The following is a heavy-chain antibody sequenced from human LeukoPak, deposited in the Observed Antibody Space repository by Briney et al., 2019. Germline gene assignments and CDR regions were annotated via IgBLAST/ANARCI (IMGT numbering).Heavy chain of an antibody. V-gene: IGHV4-30-4*01. CDR2: IYYSGIT. Sequence: SETLSLACTVSGGSISSGDYYWSWIRQPPGKGLEWIGYIYYSGITYYNPSLKSRVTISVDTSKNQFSLKLSSVTAADTAVYYCARGVTAIWGGFDIWGQGTMVTVSS. D-gene: IGHD2-21*02. J-gene: IGHJ3*02. CDR3: ARGVTAIWGGFDI. CDR1: GGSISSGDYY.